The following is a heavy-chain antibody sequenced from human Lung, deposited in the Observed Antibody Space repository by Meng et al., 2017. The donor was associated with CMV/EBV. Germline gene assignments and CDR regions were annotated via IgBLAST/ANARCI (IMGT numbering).Heavy chain of an antibody. Sequence: SETMSLXXAVYRGSFSDYYWSWIRQPQGKGLEWIGEINHSGSTNYNPSLKSRITISVDTAKNQFSLKLGAVTAADTAGYYCARGTFPLIVVVPAAKGAFDYWGQGTLVTVSS. CDR2: INHSGST. D-gene: IGHD2-2*01. CDR1: RGSFSDYY. CDR3: ARGTFPLIVVVPAAKGAFDY. J-gene: IGHJ4*02. V-gene: IGHV4-34*01.